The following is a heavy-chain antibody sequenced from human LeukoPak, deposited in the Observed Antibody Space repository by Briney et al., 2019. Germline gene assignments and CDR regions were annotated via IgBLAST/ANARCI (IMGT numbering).Heavy chain of an antibody. V-gene: IGHV3-43*02. J-gene: IGHJ4*02. CDR2: ISGDGGST. CDR1: GFTFDDYA. Sequence: GGSLRLSCAASGFTFDDYAMHWVRQAPGKGLEWVSLISGDGGSTYYADSVKGRFTISRDNSKNTLYLQMNSLRAEDTAVYYCARGDDYGGSPFDYWGQGTLVTVSS. CDR3: ARGDDYGGSPFDY. D-gene: IGHD4-23*01.